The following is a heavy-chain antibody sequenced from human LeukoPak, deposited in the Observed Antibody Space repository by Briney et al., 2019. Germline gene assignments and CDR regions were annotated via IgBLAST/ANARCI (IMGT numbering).Heavy chain of an antibody. CDR1: GGSFSGYY. J-gene: IGHJ4*02. Sequence: SETLSLTCAVYGGSFSGYYWSWIRQSPGKGLEWIGEINHSGSTNYNPYLKSRVTISVDTSKNQFSLKLSSVTAADTAVYYCARADDYVWGSYRYRALEFWGQGTLVTVSS. V-gene: IGHV4-34*01. CDR3: ARADDYVWGSYRYRALEF. CDR2: INHSGST. D-gene: IGHD3-16*02.